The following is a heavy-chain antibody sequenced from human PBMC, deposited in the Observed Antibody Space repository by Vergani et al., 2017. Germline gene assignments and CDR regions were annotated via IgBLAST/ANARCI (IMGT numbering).Heavy chain of an antibody. CDR3: ARMKVHYYFDY. J-gene: IGHJ4*02. D-gene: IGHD3-10*01. V-gene: IGHV2-70*04. Sequence: QVTLKESGPALVKPTQTLTLTCTFSGFSLSTSGMRVSWIRQPPGKALVWLARIDWDDDKFYSTSLKSRLTISKDTSKNQVVLTMTNMDPVDTATYYCARMKVHYYFDYWGQGTLVTVSS. CDR1: GFSLSTSGMR. CDR2: IDWDDDK.